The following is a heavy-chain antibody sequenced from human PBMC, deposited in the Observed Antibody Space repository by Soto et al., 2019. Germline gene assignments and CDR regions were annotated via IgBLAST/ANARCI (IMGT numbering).Heavy chain of an antibody. CDR1: GVSISSGGYS. D-gene: IGHD6-19*01. CDR2: IYHSGST. Sequence: SETLSLTCAVSGVSISSGGYSWSWIRQPPGKGLEWIGYIYHSGSTYYNPSLKSRVTISVDRSKNQFSLKLSSVTAADTAVYYCARGGGLGAVAVAYWGQGTLVTVSS. CDR3: ARGGGLGAVAVAY. V-gene: IGHV4-30-2*01. J-gene: IGHJ4*02.